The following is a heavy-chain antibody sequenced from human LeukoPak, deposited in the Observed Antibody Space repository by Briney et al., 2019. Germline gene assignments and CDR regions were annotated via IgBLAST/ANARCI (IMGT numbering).Heavy chain of an antibody. D-gene: IGHD3-22*01. CDR2: INHSGST. V-gene: IGHV4-34*01. CDR1: GGSFSGFY. Sequence: SETLSLTCAVYGGSFSGFYWSWIRQPPGKGLEWIGEINHSGSTYYNRSLKSRVTISEDTSKNQFSLKLTSVTAADTAVYYCATLGEYYDSSGYYYNWGQGTLVTVSS. CDR3: ATLGEYYDSSGYYYN. J-gene: IGHJ4*02.